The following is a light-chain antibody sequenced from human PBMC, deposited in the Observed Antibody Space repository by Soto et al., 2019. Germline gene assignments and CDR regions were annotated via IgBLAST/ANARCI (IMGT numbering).Light chain of an antibody. V-gene: IGLV3-21*04. CDR2: YDS. CDR1: DIGSKS. Sequence: SYALTQPPSVSVAPRKTARITYGGNDIGSKSVHWYQQKPGQAPVLVIYYDSDRPSGIPERFSGSSSGNTATLTISRVEAGDEADYYCQVWDSSSDHLYVFGTGTKVTVL. J-gene: IGLJ1*01. CDR3: QVWDSSSDHLYV.